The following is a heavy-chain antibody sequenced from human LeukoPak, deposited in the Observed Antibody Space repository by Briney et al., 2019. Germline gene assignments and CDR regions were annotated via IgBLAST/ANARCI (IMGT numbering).Heavy chain of an antibody. CDR1: GFTFSSYG. Sequence: PGGSLRLSCAASGFTFSSYGMHWVRQAPGKGLEWVAVISYDGSNKYYADSVKGRFTISRDNSKNTLYLQMNSLRAEDTAVYYCAKDVGGSGSSKGYYYYGMDVWGQGTTVTVSS. J-gene: IGHJ6*02. V-gene: IGHV3-30*18. CDR3: AKDVGGSGSSKGYYYYGMDV. CDR2: ISYDGSNK. D-gene: IGHD3-10*01.